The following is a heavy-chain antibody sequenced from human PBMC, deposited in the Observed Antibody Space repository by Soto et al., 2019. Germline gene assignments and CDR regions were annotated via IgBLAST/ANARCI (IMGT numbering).Heavy chain of an antibody. CDR2: IYYAGTT. J-gene: IGHJ5*02. D-gene: IGHD5-12*01. CDR3: ARGRGYSYGLDP. Sequence: TSETLSLTCTVSGVSFSPNYWSWIRQSPGKGLEWIGYIYYAGTTSYNPSLKSRLAISLDTSKNQFSLSLTSVTAADTAVYYCARGRGYSYGLDPWGQGTLVTVSS. V-gene: IGHV4-59*08. CDR1: GVSFSPNY.